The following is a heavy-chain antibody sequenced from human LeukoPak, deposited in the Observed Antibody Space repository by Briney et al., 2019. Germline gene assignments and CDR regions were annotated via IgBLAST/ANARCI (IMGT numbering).Heavy chain of an antibody. CDR3: AKGNYGYYFDY. Sequence: GGSLRLSCAASGFTFSSYAMRWVRQAPGKGLEWVSAISGSGGNTYYADSVKGRFTISRDNSKNTLYLQMNSLRAEDTAIYYCAKGNYGYYFDYWGQGTLVTVSS. CDR1: GFTFSSYA. D-gene: IGHD4-11*01. J-gene: IGHJ4*02. V-gene: IGHV3-23*01. CDR2: ISGSGGNT.